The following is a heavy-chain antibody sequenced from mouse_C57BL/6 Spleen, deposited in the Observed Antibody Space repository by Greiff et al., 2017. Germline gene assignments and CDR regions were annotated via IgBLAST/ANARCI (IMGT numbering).Heavy chain of an antibody. CDR1: GYAFSSYW. J-gene: IGHJ2*01. D-gene: IGHD2-12*01. CDR3: ARSSSYSPLDY. V-gene: IGHV1-80*01. CDR2: IYPGDGDT. Sequence: QVQLQQSGAELVKPGASVKISCKASGYAFSSYWMNWVKQRPGKGLEWIGQIYPGDGDTNYNGKFKGKATLTADKSSSTAYMQLSSLTSEDSAVYFCARSSSYSPLDYWGKGTTLTVSS.